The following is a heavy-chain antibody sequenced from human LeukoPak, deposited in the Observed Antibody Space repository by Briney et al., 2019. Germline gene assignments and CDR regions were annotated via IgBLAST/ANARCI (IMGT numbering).Heavy chain of an antibody. V-gene: IGHV4-39*01. CDR2: IYYSGSP. Sequence: SETLSLTCTVSGASISSGSYFWGWIRQPPGKGLEWIGTIYYSGSPYYNPSLKSRVTISLDASKNQFSLMLTYVPAADTAVYYCAVAGARYSDTGGLYAFDFWGRGTMVTVSS. D-gene: IGHD2-8*02. CDR3: AVAGARYSDTGGLYAFDF. CDR1: GASISSGSYF. J-gene: IGHJ3*01.